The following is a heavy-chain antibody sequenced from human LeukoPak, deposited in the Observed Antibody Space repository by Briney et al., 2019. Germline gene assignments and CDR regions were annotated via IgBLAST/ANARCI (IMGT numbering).Heavy chain of an antibody. Sequence: SVKVSCKASGGTFSSYAISWVRQAPGQGLEWMGGIIPIFGTANYAQKFQGRVTITADESTSTAYMELSSLRSEDTAVYYCARVGIVVVPAAMEDYYHYMDVWGKGTTVTVSS. CDR3: ARVGIVVVPAAMEDYYHYMDV. J-gene: IGHJ6*03. CDR1: GGTFSSYA. CDR2: IIPIFGTA. D-gene: IGHD2-2*03. V-gene: IGHV1-69*13.